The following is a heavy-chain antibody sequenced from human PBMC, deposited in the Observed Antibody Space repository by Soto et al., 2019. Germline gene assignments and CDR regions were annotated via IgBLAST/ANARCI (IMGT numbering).Heavy chain of an antibody. V-gene: IGHV1-8*01. D-gene: IGHD3-16*01. CDR2: MNPNSGNT. J-gene: IGHJ4*02. Sequence: PSVKVSCKASGYTFTSHDINWVRQATGQGLEWMGWMNPNSGNTDYAQKFQGRVTMTRDTSISTAYMELSSLRSDDTAVYYCARDRVAFWVTKPGWEYWGQGTLVIVSS. CDR3: ARDRVAFWVTKPGWEY. CDR1: GYTFTSHD.